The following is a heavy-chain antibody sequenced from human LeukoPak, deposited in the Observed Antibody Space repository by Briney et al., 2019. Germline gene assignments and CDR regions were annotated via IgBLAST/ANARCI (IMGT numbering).Heavy chain of an antibody. J-gene: IGHJ6*02. V-gene: IGHV3-64*01. D-gene: IGHD1-26*01. CDR1: VFTFSRHA. CDR3: ARSSGDSDHYYGMDV. Sequence: GGSLRLSCAASVFTFSRHAMHWVRRAPGKGLELVSSISRNGDSTGYGNSAKGRFTISRDNSKNTLYLQMGTLRIEDMAIYYCARSSGDSDHYYGMDVWGQGTTVTVSS. CDR2: ISRNGDST.